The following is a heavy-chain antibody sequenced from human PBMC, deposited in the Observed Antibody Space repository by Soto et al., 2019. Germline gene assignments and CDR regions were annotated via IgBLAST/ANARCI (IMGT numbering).Heavy chain of an antibody. D-gene: IGHD3-22*01. CDR2: ISGSGGRT. Sequence: EVQLLEAGGGLVQPGGSLRLSCAASGFTFSSYAMSWVRQAPGKGLEWVSDISGSGGRTYYADSVKGRFTISRDNSKNTLDLQMNSLKAEDKAVYYWADLIVVVMYPDYWGQGTLVTVSS. V-gene: IGHV3-23*01. CDR3: ADLIVVVMYPDY. CDR1: GFTFSSYA. J-gene: IGHJ4*02.